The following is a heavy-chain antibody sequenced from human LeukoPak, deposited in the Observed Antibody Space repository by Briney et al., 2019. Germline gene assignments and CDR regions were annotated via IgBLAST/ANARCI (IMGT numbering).Heavy chain of an antibody. CDR2: ISAHNGNT. J-gene: IGHJ4*02. Sequence: GASVKVSCKASGYTFTSYGISWVRQAPGQGLEWMGWISAHNGNTNYAQKLQGRVTMTTDTSTSTAYMELRSLRSDDTAVYYCARVVLVPAVDEVDYWGQGTLVTVSS. V-gene: IGHV1-18*01. CDR1: GYTFTSYG. CDR3: ARVVLVPAVDEVDY. D-gene: IGHD2-2*01.